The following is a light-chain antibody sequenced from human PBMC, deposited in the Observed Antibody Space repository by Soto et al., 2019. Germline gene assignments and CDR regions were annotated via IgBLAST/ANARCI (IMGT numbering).Light chain of an antibody. CDR3: SSYAGEGL. V-gene: IGLV2-23*02. Sequence: QSALTQPASVSGSPGQSITISCTGTSRDVGTSSLVSWYQQHPGKAPKLMIYEVSKRPSGVSNRFSGSKSGNTASLTISGLQAEDEADYYCSSYAGEGLFGGGTKLTVL. CDR1: SRDVGTSSL. CDR2: EVS. J-gene: IGLJ2*01.